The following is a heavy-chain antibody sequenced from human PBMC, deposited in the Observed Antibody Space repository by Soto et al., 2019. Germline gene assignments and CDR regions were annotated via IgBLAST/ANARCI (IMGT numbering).Heavy chain of an antibody. D-gene: IGHD2-2*01. J-gene: IGHJ6*03. CDR1: GYTFTSYA. CDR3: AREYVVVVPAAMRDYYYYYMDV. CDR2: INAGNGNT. Sequence: ASVKVSCKASGYTFTSYAMHWVRQAPGQRLEWMGWINAGNGNTKYSQKFQGRVTITRDTSASTAYMELSSLRSEDTAVYYCAREYVVVVPAAMRDYYYYYMDVWGKGTTVTVSS. V-gene: IGHV1-3*01.